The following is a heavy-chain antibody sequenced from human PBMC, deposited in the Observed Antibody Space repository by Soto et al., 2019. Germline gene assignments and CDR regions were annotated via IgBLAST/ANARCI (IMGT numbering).Heavy chain of an antibody. D-gene: IGHD3-22*01. V-gene: IGHV1-69*12. CDR2: IILIFGTA. CDR3: ARDRGPSSGYYPYWFDP. CDR1: GGTFSSYA. Sequence: QVQLVQSGAEVKKPGSSVKVSCKASGGTFSSYAISWLRQAPGQGLEWMGEIILIFGTANYAQKFQGRVTITADESTSTAYMELSSLRSEDTAVYYCARDRGPSSGYYPYWFDPWGQGTLVTVSS. J-gene: IGHJ5*02.